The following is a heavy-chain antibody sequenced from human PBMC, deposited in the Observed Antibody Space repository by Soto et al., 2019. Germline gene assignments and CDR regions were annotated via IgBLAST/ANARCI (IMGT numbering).Heavy chain of an antibody. V-gene: IGHV3-15*01. CDR1: GLTFRNAW. D-gene: IGHD5-18*01. Sequence: GGSLRLSCVASGLTFRNAWMNWVRQAPGKGLEWASRIKSKTDGGTTDYAAPVKGRFTISRDDSKNTVYLQMTSLKKEDTAVYYCTTGPGYSYCLWGVDVWGQGTTVTVSS. CDR3: TTGPGYSYCLWGVDV. J-gene: IGHJ6*02. CDR2: IKSKTDGGTT.